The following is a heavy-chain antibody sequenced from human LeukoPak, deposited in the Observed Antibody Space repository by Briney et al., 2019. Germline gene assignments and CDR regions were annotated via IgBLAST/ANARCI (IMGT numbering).Heavy chain of an antibody. Sequence: SVKVSCKASGGTFSSYAISWVRQAPGQGLEWMGGIIPIFGTANYAQKFQGRVTITADESTSTAYMELSSLRSEDTAVYYCARATLVIPLEGGFDYWGQGTLVTVSS. D-gene: IGHD3-16*02. CDR1: GGTFSSYA. J-gene: IGHJ4*02. CDR3: ARATLVIPLEGGFDY. CDR2: IIPIFGTA. V-gene: IGHV1-69*13.